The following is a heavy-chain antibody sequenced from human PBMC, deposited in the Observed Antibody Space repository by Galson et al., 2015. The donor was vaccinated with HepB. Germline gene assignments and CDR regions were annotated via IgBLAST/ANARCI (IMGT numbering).Heavy chain of an antibody. V-gene: IGHV3-30-3*01. CDR3: ARGKRRVYYDYVWGSYRYYFDY. Sequence: SLRLSCAASGFTFSSYAMHWVRQAPGKGLEWVAVISYDGSNKYYADSVKGRFTISRDNSKNTLYLQMNSLRAEDTAVYYCARGKRRVYYDYVWGSYRYYFDYWGQGTLVTVSS. D-gene: IGHD3-16*02. CDR1: GFTFSSYA. CDR2: ISYDGSNK. J-gene: IGHJ4*02.